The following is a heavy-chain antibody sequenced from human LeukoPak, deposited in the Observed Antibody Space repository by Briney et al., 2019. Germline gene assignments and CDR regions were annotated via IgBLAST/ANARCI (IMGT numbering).Heavy chain of an antibody. CDR1: GCTVSSNY. CDR2: IYSGGAT. J-gene: IGHJ4*02. CDR3: ARGYGPDY. D-gene: IGHD2-15*01. V-gene: IGHV3-53*01. Sequence: GSLRLSCAAYGCTVSSNYMNWVREAPGKGLEWVSVIYSGGATYYADSVRGRFTISRDNSKNTLYLQMNSLRAEDTAVYYCARGYGPDYWGQGALVTVSS.